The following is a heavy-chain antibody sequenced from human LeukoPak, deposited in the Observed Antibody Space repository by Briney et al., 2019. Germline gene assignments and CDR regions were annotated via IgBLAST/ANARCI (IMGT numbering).Heavy chain of an antibody. Sequence: GASVKVSCKASGYTFTSYYMHWVRQAPGQGLEWMGIINPSGGSTSYAQKFQGRVTMTRDTSTSTVYMELRSLRSDDTAVYYCARVRISAWDDYWGQGTLVTVSS. V-gene: IGHV1-46*01. CDR2: INPSGGST. CDR1: GYTFTSYY. J-gene: IGHJ4*02. D-gene: IGHD2-15*01. CDR3: ARVRISAWDDY.